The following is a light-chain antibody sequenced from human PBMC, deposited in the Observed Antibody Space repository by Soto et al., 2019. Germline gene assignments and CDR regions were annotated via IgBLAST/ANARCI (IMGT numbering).Light chain of an antibody. CDR1: HSVGSSY. CDR3: QQYGSSPAT. J-gene: IGKJ2*01. Sequence: EIVLTQSPGTLSLSPGERATLSCRASHSVGSSYLAWYQQKPGQAPRLLIYGASSRATGIPDRFSGSGSGTDFTLTISRLEPEDFAVYYCQQYGSSPATFGEGTKLEIK. CDR2: GAS. V-gene: IGKV3-20*01.